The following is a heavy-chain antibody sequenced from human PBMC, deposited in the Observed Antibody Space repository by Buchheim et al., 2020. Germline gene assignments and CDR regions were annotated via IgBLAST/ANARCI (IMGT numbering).Heavy chain of an antibody. J-gene: IGHJ4*02. Sequence: QVHLQESGPGLVKPSQTLSLTCTVPSGPISSGAYYWSWIRQHPGKGPEWIGYIFYSGNTYYNPSLKSRVTISIDTSKNQFSLKLSSVTAADTAVYYCGRAARGYCSSTSCLLFDWWGQGTL. CDR1: SGPISSGAYY. CDR2: IFYSGNT. V-gene: IGHV4-31*03. D-gene: IGHD2-2*03. CDR3: GRAARGYCSSTSCLLFDW.